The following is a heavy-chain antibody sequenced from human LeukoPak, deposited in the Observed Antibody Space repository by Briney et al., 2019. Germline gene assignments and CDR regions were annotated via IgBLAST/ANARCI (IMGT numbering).Heavy chain of an antibody. CDR1: GGSVSGYY. Sequence: PSETLSLTCAVYGGSVSGYYWSWIRQPPGKGLEWIGEINHSGSTNYHPSLKSRVTISVDTSKNQFSLKLSSVTAADTAVYYCARDVYYYGMDVWGQGTTVTVSS. J-gene: IGHJ6*02. CDR2: INHSGST. V-gene: IGHV4-34*01. CDR3: ARDVYYYGMDV.